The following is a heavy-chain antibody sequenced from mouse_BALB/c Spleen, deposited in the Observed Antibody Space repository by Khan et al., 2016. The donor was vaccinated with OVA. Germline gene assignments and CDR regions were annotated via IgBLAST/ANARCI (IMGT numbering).Heavy chain of an antibody. D-gene: IGHD1-1*01. V-gene: IGHV3-2*02. CDR2: ISYSGNT. CDR3: ARVYGGNFNY. CDR1: GFTITTYYV. J-gene: IGHJ2*01. Sequence: EVKLLESGPGLVKPSQSLSLSCTATGFTITTYYVWYLNRQLPGNKLELRGFISYSGNTKYNPNFKSRITITRDTSTNTLFLQLKCVTTEDTARYSGARVYGGNFNYWGQGTTLTVSS.